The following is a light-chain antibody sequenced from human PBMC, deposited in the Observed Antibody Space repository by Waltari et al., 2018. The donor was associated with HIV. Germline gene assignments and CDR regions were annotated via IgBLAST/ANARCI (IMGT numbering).Light chain of an antibody. CDR1: SSNVGTYNL. CDR2: EVK. CDR3: CSYAGSDTLV. J-gene: IGLJ3*02. Sequence: HSALTQHASVSGSPGQSLTISCTGTSSNVGTYNLVSWYQQHPCKAPKLLIFEVKRRPSGLSDRFSGSKSGNTASLTVSGLQAEDEAIYYCCSYAGSDTLVFGGGTSLTIL. V-gene: IGLV2-23*02.